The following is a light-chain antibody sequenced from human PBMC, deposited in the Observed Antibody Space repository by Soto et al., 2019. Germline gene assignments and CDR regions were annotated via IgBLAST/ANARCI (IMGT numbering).Light chain of an antibody. J-gene: IGLJ2*01. V-gene: IGLV2-14*03. CDR3: SSYTSSSTVV. CDR1: SSDVGGFNY. Sequence: QSVLTQPASVSGSPGQSITISCTGTSSDVGGFNYVSWYQQHPGKVPKLIIYDVTDRPSGISYRSSGSKSGNTASLTISGLQAEDEALYYCSSYTSSSTVVFGGGTKLTVL. CDR2: DVT.